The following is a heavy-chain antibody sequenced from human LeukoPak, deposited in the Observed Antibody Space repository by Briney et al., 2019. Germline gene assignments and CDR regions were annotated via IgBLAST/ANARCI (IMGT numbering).Heavy chain of an antibody. Sequence: SETLSLTCTVSGGSISSYYWSWIRQPAGKGLEWIGRIYTSGSTNYNPSLKSRVTISVDKSKNRFSLKLSSVTAADTAVYYCARGSSSIHFDYWGQGTLVTVSS. J-gene: IGHJ4*02. CDR2: IYTSGST. CDR3: ARGSSSIHFDY. V-gene: IGHV4-4*07. D-gene: IGHD6-13*01. CDR1: GGSISSYY.